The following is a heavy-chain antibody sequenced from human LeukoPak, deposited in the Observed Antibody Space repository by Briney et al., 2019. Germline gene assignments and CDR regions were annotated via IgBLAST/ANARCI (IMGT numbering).Heavy chain of an antibody. D-gene: IGHD3-10*01. Sequence: GESLKISCAASGFTFSSYWMSWVRQAPGKGLEWVANIKQDGSKKNYVDSVKGRFTISRDNAKNSLYLQMSSLRVEDTAVYYCARFISLGGWGQGTPVTVSS. J-gene: IGHJ4*02. CDR1: GFTFSSYW. V-gene: IGHV3-7*01. CDR3: ARFISLGG. CDR2: IKQDGSKK.